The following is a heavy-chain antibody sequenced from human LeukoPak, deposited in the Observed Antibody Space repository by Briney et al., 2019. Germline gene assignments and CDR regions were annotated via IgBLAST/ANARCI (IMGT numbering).Heavy chain of an antibody. V-gene: IGHV4-59*08. CDR2: IHDSGST. J-gene: IGHJ4*02. CDR1: GGSISNYY. Sequence: PSETLCLSCTVSGGSISNYYWSWIRQSPEKGLEWIGYIHDSGSTNYNPSLTSRVTISVDTSKNQFSLKLSSVTAADTAVYYCARLDAAAGRYLQFFYWGQGTLVTVSS. CDR3: ARLDAAAGRYLQFFY. D-gene: IGHD5-24*01.